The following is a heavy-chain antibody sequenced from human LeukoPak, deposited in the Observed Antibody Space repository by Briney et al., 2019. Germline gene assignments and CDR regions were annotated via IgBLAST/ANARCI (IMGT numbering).Heavy chain of an antibody. Sequence: GRSLRLSCAASGFTFSSYAMHWVRQAPGKGLEWVAVISYDGSNKYYADSVKGRFTIYRDNSKNTLYLQMNSLRAEDTAVYYCARAMLAYCGGDCERNAFDIWGQGTMVTVSS. D-gene: IGHD2-21*02. J-gene: IGHJ3*02. CDR1: GFTFSSYA. V-gene: IGHV3-30*04. CDR2: ISYDGSNK. CDR3: ARAMLAYCGGDCERNAFDI.